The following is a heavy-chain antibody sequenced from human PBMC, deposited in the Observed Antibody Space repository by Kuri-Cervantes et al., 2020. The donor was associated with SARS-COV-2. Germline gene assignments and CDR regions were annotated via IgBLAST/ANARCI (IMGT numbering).Heavy chain of an antibody. J-gene: IGHJ4*02. D-gene: IGHD6-13*01. CDR3: ARRGRGSSWTLFDY. Sequence: ASVKVSCKASGYTFTSYDINWVRQATGQGLEWMGWISAYNGNTNYAQKLQGRVTMTTDTSTSTAYMELRSLRSDDTAVYYCARRGRGSSWTLFDYWGQGTLVTVSS. CDR2: ISAYNGNT. V-gene: IGHV1-18*01. CDR1: GYTFTSYD.